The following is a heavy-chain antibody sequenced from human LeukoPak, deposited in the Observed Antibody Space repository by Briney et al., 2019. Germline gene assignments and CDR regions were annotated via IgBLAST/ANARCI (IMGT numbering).Heavy chain of an antibody. V-gene: IGHV3-48*04. D-gene: IGHD1-20*01. CDR2: ISSSSSTI. CDR1: GFTFSSYS. Sequence: GGSLRLSCAASGFTFSSYSMNWVRQAPGKGLEWVSYISSSSSTIYYADSVKGRFTISRDNAKNSLYLQMNSLRAEDTAVYYCARDSPPGVTNWNDYGMDVWGQGTTVTVSS. CDR3: ARDSPPGVTNWNDYGMDV. J-gene: IGHJ6*02.